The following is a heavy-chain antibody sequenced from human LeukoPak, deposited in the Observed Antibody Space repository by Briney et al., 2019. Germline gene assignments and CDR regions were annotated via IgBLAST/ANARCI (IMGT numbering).Heavy chain of an antibody. Sequence: GGSLRLSCAASGFTFSNYAMSWVRQAPGKGLEWVSSISSSSSYIYYADSVKGRFTISRDNAKNSLYLQMNSLRAEDTAVYYCAELGITMIGGVWGKGTTVTISS. CDR3: AELGITMIGGV. CDR2: ISSSSSYI. V-gene: IGHV3-21*01. J-gene: IGHJ6*04. CDR1: GFTFSNYA. D-gene: IGHD3-10*02.